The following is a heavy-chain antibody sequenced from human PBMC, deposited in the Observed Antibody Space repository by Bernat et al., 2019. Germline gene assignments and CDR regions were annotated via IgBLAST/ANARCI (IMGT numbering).Heavy chain of an antibody. CDR2: ISSSSTYT. V-gene: IGHV3-11*05. CDR1: GFTFSDYY. J-gene: IGHJ4*02. D-gene: IGHD4-17*01. CDR3: ARPSRYGDYRPFDS. Sequence: QVQLVESGGDLVKPGGSLRLSCAASGFTFSDYYMNWIRQAPGKGLEWISSISSSSTYTNYADSVKGRFNIARHNAKNSLYLQMNSLRAEDTAVYYCARPSRYGDYRPFDSWGQGTLVTVSS.